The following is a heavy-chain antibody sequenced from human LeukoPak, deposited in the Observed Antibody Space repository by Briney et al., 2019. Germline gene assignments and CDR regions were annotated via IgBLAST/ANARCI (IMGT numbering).Heavy chain of an antibody. Sequence: PRASVKVSCKASGYTFTSYGISWVRQAPGQGLEWMGWISAYNGNTNYAQKLQGRVTMTTDTSTSTAYMELRSLRSDDTAVYYCAREWGLGYYCSGSRNDAFDIWGQGTMVTVSS. CDR2: ISAYNGNT. V-gene: IGHV1-18*01. CDR3: AREWGLGYYCSGSRNDAFDI. D-gene: IGHD3-10*01. CDR1: GYTFTSYG. J-gene: IGHJ3*02.